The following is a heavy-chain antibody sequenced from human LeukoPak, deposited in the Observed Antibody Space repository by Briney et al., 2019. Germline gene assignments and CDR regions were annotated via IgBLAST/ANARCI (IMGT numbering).Heavy chain of an antibody. D-gene: IGHD1-26*01. CDR3: ARRRSGSYLDY. V-gene: IGHV5-51*01. CDR2: ISPGDSDT. J-gene: IGHJ4*02. CDR1: GYSFTNYW. Sequence: GEYLKISCQGSGYSFTNYWIGWVRQLPGKGLEWMGIISPGDSDTRYSPSFQGQVTISADKSISTAYLQWSSLKASDTAMYYCARRRSGSYLDYWGQGTLVTVSS.